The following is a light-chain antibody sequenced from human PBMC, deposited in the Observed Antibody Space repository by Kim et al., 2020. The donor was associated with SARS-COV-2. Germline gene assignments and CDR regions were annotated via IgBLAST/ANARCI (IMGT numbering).Light chain of an antibody. Sequence: SYELTQPPSVSVSPGQTASITCSGDKLGDKYACWYQQKPGQSPVLVIYQDSKRPSGIPARFSGSNSGNTATLTISGTQAMDEADYYCQAWDSSTGVFGGGNQLTVL. V-gene: IGLV3-1*01. CDR1: KLGDKY. J-gene: IGLJ2*01. CDR3: QAWDSSTGV. CDR2: QDS.